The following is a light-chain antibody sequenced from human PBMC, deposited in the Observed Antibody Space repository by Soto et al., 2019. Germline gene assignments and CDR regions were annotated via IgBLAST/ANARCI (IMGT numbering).Light chain of an antibody. V-gene: IGKV2-28*01. CDR2: LGS. CDR1: QSLLHSNGYNY. J-gene: IGKJ4*01. Sequence: DIVMTQSPLSLPVTPGEPASISCRSSQSLLHSNGYNYLDWYLQKPGQSPQLLIYLGSNRASGVPDRCSGSGSGTDFTLKISRVEAEDVGLYYCMQALQIPATFGGGTKVEIK. CDR3: MQALQIPAT.